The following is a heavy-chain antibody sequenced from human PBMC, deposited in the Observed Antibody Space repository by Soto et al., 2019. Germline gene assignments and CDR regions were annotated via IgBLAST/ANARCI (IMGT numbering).Heavy chain of an antibody. CDR3: ARAVGITGTLGQQRHGGYFDL. D-gene: IGHD1-20*01. J-gene: IGHJ2*01. CDR2: IYHSGST. CDR1: GGSISSGGYS. Sequence: QLQLQESGSGLVKPSQTLSLTCAVSGGSISSGGYSWSWIRQPPGKGLEGIGYIYHSGSTYYNPSLTSRVTISVDRSKNQFSLKLSSVTAADTAVYYCARAVGITGTLGQQRHGGYFDLWGRGTLVTVSS. V-gene: IGHV4-30-2*01.